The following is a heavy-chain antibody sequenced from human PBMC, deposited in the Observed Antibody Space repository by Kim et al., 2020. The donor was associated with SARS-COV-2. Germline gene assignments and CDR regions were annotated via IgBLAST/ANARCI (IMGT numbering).Heavy chain of an antibody. CDR1: GFTFSSYG. CDR2: ISYDGSNK. Sequence: GGSLRLSCAASGFTFSSYGMHWVRQAPGKGLEWVAVISYDGSNKYYADSVKGRFTISRDNSKNTLYLQMNSLRAEDTAVYYCAKEIWVHDSGSWVAFDIWGQGTMVTVSS. J-gene: IGHJ3*02. D-gene: IGHD3-10*01. V-gene: IGHV3-30*18. CDR3: AKEIWVHDSGSWVAFDI.